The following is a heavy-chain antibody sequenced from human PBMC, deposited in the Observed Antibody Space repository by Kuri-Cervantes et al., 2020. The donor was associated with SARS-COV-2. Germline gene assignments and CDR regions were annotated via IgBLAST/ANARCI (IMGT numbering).Heavy chain of an antibody. CDR1: GGSISSSSYY. J-gene: IGHJ6*02. CDR2: IYTSGST. CDR3: ARDGEGLGYCSSTSRSNYGMDV. V-gene: IGHV4-39*07. D-gene: IGHD2-2*01. Sequence: SETLSLTCTVSGGSISSSSYYWGWIRQPPGKGLEWIGRIYTSGSTNYNPSLKSRVTMSVDTSKNQFSLKLSSVTAADTAVYYCARDGEGLGYCSSTSRSNYGMDVWGQGTTVTVSS.